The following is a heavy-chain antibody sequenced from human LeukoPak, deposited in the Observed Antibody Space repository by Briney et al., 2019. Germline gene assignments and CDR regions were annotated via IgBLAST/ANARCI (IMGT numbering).Heavy chain of an antibody. D-gene: IGHD2-2*01. Sequence: PGGSLRLSCAASGFTFSSYAMSWVRQAPGKGLEWVSAISGSGGSTYYADSVKGRFTISRDNSKNTLYLQMNSLRAEDTAVYYCAKHLYCSSTSCPSTSIDYWGQGTLATVSS. CDR2: ISGSGGST. J-gene: IGHJ4*02. V-gene: IGHV3-23*01. CDR1: GFTFSSYA. CDR3: AKHLYCSSTSCPSTSIDY.